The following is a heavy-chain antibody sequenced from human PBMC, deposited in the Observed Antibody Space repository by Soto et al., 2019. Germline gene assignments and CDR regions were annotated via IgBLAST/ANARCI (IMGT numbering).Heavy chain of an antibody. Sequence: GGSLRLSCAASGFTFSSYGMHWVRQAPGKGLEWVAVISYDGSNKYYADSVKGRFTISRDNSKNTLYLQMNSLRAEDTAVYYCAKCPKSGYCSGGSQGGYGMDVWGQGTTVTVSS. D-gene: IGHD2-15*01. CDR2: ISYDGSNK. CDR3: AKCPKSGYCSGGSQGGYGMDV. CDR1: GFTFSSYG. J-gene: IGHJ6*02. V-gene: IGHV3-30*18.